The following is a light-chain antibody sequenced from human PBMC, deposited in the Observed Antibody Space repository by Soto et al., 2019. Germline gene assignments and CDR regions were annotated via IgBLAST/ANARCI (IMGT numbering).Light chain of an antibody. CDR1: QSVSSNY. CDR3: QQRNKWPPVT. CDR2: GTS. J-gene: IGKJ4*01. Sequence: EIVLTQSPGTLSLSPGERATLSCRASQSVSSNYLAWYQQNPGQAPRLLIYGTSTRASGIPDRFSGSGSGTDFTLTISSLEPEDFAVYYCQQRNKWPPVTFGGGTKV. V-gene: IGKV3D-20*02.